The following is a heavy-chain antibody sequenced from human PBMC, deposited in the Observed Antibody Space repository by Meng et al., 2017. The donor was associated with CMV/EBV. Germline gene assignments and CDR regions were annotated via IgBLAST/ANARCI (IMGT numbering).Heavy chain of an antibody. V-gene: IGHV3-21*01. CDR3: ARGGY. CDR1: GYTFTSYA. CDR2: ISSSSSYI. J-gene: IGHJ4*02. Sequence: VQLGRSGCEVKRPGASVRVSGKASGYTFTSYAMHWVRQAPGKGLEWVSSISSSSSYIYYADSVKGRFTISRDNAKNSLYLQMNSLRAEDTAVYYCARGGYWGQGTLVTVSS.